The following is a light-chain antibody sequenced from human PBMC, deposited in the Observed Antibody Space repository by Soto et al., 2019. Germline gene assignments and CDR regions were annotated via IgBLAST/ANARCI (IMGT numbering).Light chain of an antibody. V-gene: IGLV1-40*01. CDR3: QSYDSSLSGCV. J-gene: IGLJ1*01. CDR1: SSNIGAGYD. Sequence: QSVLTQPPSVSGAPGQRVTISCTGSSSNIGAGYDVHWYQQLPGTAPKLLIYGNSNRPSGVPDRFSGSKSGTSASLAITGLQAEEYADYYCQSYDSSLSGCVFGTGTNVTVL. CDR2: GNS.